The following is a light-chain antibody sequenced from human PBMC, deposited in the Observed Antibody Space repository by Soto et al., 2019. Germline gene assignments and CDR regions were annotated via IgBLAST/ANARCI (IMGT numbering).Light chain of an antibody. J-gene: IGKJ5*01. CDR2: AAS. CDR3: QQSYNTPSIT. Sequence: DIQMTQSPSSLSASVGDSVTITCRASQSISCYLNWYQQKPGKAPKLLIYAASSLQSGVPSRFSGSGSGTDFTLTISSLQPEYFATYYCQQSYNTPSITFGQGTRLASK. V-gene: IGKV1-39*01. CDR1: QSISCY.